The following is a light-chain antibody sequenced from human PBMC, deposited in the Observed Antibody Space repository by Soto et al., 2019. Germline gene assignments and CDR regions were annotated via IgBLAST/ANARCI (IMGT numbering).Light chain of an antibody. CDR1: QSISSW. J-gene: IGKJ1*01. CDR3: QQYNSYSEA. V-gene: IGKV1-5*01. Sequence: DIQMTQSPSPLSASVGDRVPIPCRASQSISSWLAWYQQKPGKAPKLLIYDASSLESGVPSRFSGSGSGTEFTLTISSLQPDDFATYYCQQYNSYSEAFGQGTKVDI. CDR2: DAS.